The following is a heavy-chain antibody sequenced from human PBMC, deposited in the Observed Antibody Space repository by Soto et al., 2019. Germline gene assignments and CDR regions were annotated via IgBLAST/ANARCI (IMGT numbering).Heavy chain of an antibody. V-gene: IGHV4-34*01. J-gene: IGHJ4*02. CDR1: GGSFFGYY. CDR2: INHSGST. D-gene: IGHD3-3*01. CDR3: AGRAYYDFWSGYYRINY. Sequence: SETLSLTCAVYGGSFFGYYCIFIRHPPFKGLEWIVEINHSGSTNYNPSLKSRVTISVDTSKNQFSLKLSSVTAADTAVYYCAGRAYYDFWSGYYRINYWGQGTLVTVSS.